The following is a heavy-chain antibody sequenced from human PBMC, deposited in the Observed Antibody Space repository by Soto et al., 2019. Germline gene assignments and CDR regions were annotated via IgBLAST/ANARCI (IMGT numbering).Heavy chain of an antibody. D-gene: IGHD3-22*01. V-gene: IGHV3-23*01. CDR3: AKTRLYDNNDYHRDGFDV. CDR1: GFPFWTYS. CDR2: ISGSGTAT. J-gene: IGHJ3*01. Sequence: EVNLLESGGGLVQPGGSLRLSCAASGFPFWTYSMSWVRQAPRKGLEWVSGISGSGTATYYTDSVKGRFTVSRDNSKDTLFLQMNTLRVDDTAVYYCAKTRLYDNNDYHRDGFDVWGPGTVVTVSS.